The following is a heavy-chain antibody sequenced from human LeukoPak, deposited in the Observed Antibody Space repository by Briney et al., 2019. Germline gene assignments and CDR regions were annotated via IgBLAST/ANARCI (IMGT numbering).Heavy chain of an antibody. Sequence: GASVKVSCKASGYTFTSYGISWVRQAPGQGLECMGWISAYNGDTNYAQKLQGRVTMTTDTSTSTAYMELRSLRSDDTAVYYCARDSDDSRGYPIYGPSYWGQGTLVTVSS. CDR1: GYTFTSYG. CDR3: ARDSDDSRGYPIYGPSY. CDR2: ISAYNGDT. J-gene: IGHJ4*02. D-gene: IGHD3-22*01. V-gene: IGHV1-18*01.